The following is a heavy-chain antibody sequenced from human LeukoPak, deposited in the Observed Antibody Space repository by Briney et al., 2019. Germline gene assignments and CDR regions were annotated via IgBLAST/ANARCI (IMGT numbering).Heavy chain of an antibody. CDR3: ARDQSGYDFTLYYFDY. V-gene: IGHV1-2*02. D-gene: IGHD5-12*01. Sequence: GASVTVSCKASGYTFTGYYMHWVRQAPGQGLEWMGWINPNSGGTNYAQKFQGRVTMTRDTSISTAYMELSRLRSDDTAVYYCARDQSGYDFTLYYFDYWGQGTLVTVSS. CDR2: INPNSGGT. J-gene: IGHJ4*02. CDR1: GYTFTGYY.